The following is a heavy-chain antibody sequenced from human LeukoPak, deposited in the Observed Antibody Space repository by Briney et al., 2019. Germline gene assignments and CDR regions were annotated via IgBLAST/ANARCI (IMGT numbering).Heavy chain of an antibody. Sequence: PSETLSLTCTVSGGSISTRSYYWGWIRQPPGKGLEWIASIYYSGSTYYNAPLKSRVTISLDTSKNQFSLNLRSVTAADTAVYYCAREGAVGVITLDDAFDIWGQGTMVTVSS. CDR3: AREGAVGVITLDDAFDI. CDR2: IYYSGST. J-gene: IGHJ3*02. D-gene: IGHD3-16*02. V-gene: IGHV4-39*07. CDR1: GGSISTRSYY.